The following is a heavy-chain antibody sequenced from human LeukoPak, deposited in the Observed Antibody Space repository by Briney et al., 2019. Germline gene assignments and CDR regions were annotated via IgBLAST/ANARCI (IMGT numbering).Heavy chain of an antibody. CDR2: IYPGDSDT. D-gene: IGHD6-6*01. Sequence: GESLKISCKGSGYSFTSYWIGWVRQMPGKGLEWMGIIYPGDSDTRYSPSFQGQVTISADKSISTAYLQWSSLKASDTAMYYCARLAPERIAARVKNYYYYCYMDVWGKGTTVTVSS. CDR3: ARLAPERIAARVKNYYYYCYMDV. J-gene: IGHJ6*03. V-gene: IGHV5-51*01. CDR1: GYSFTSYW.